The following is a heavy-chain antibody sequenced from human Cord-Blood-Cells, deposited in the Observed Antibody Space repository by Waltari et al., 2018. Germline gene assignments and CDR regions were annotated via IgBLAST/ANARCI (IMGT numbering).Heavy chain of an antibody. D-gene: IGHD2-2*01. CDR3: AREGPAAIFDY. V-gene: IGHV4-34*01. CDR2: INHSGRT. Sequence: QVQPQQWGAGLLKPSETLSLPCAVYGGSFSGYYWSWIRQPPGKGLEGIGEINHSGRTNYNPSLKSRVTISVDTSKNQFSLKLSSVTAADTAVYYCAREGPAAIFDYWGQGTLVTVSS. J-gene: IGHJ4*02. CDR1: GGSFSGYY.